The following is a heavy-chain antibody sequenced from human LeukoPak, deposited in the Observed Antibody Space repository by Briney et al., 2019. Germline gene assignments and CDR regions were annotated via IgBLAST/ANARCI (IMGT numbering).Heavy chain of an antibody. V-gene: IGHV2-5*02. CDR2: IYRDDDK. D-gene: IGHD4-17*01. CDR1: GFSLSTNGVG. CDR3: AHIEDYVGDY. J-gene: IGHJ4*02. Sequence: KESGPTPVKPTQTLTLTCTFSGFSLSTNGVGVGWIRQPPGKALEWLAVIYRDDDKRYSPSLKSRLTITKDTSENQVVLTLTNMDLVDTATYYCAHIEDYVGDYWGQGTLVTVSS.